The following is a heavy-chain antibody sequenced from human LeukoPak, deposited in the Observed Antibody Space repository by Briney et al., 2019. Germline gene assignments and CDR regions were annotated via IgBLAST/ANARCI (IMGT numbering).Heavy chain of an antibody. V-gene: IGHV3-23*01. J-gene: IGHJ4*02. CDR1: GFTFSSYA. CDR2: ISGSGGST. CDR3: AKDFEIAVAYTAFDY. D-gene: IGHD6-19*01. Sequence: QAGGSLRLSCAASGFTFSSYAMSWVRQAPGKGLEWVSAISGSGGSTYYADSVKGRFTISRDNSRNTLYLQMNSLRAEDMAIYYCAKDFEIAVAYTAFDYWGQGTLVTVSS.